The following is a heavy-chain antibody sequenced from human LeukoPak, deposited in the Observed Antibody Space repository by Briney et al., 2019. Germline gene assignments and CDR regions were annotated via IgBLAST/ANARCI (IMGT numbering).Heavy chain of an antibody. D-gene: IGHD4-17*01. CDR1: GFTFSSYA. CDR2: IKQDGSEK. J-gene: IGHJ4*02. V-gene: IGHV3-7*01. Sequence: GGSLRLSCAASGFTFSSYAMSWVRQAPGKGLEWVGNIKQDGSEKYYVDSVKGRFTISRDNAKNSLYLQMNSLRAEDTAVYYCARESKGRSKIDYWGQGTLVTVSS. CDR3: ARESKGRSKIDY.